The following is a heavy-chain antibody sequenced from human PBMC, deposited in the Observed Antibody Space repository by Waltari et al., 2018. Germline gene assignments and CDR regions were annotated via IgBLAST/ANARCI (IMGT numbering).Heavy chain of an antibody. D-gene: IGHD3-10*01. J-gene: IGHJ4*02. V-gene: IGHV1-69*08. Sequence: QVQLVQSGAEVKKPGSSVKVSCKASGGTFSSYAISWVRQAPGQGLEWMGRIIPSFGTANYAQKFQGRVTITADKSTSTAYMELSSLRSEDTAVYYCARDLLMVRGVIAGFDYWGQGTLVTVSS. CDR2: IIPSFGTA. CDR3: ARDLLMVRGVIAGFDY. CDR1: GGTFSSYA.